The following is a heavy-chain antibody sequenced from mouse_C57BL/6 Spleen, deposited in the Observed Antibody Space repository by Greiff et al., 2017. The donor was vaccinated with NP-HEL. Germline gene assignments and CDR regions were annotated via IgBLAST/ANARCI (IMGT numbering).Heavy chain of an antibody. CDR3: ARGGLLRTGFAY. Sequence: EVKLVESGPGLVKPSQSLSLTCSVTGYSITSGYYWNWIRQFPGNKLEWMGYISYDGSNNYNPSLKNRISITRDTSKNQFFLKLNSVTTEDTATYYCARGGLLRTGFAYWGQGTLVTVSA. J-gene: IGHJ3*01. CDR2: ISYDGSN. D-gene: IGHD1-1*01. CDR1: GYSITSGYY. V-gene: IGHV3-6*01.